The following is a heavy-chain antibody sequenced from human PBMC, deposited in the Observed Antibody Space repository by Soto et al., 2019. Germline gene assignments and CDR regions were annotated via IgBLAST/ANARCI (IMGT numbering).Heavy chain of an antibody. CDR1: GFTVSSNY. Sequence: EVQLVESGGGLIQPGGSLRLSCAASGFTVSSNYMSWVRQAPGKGLEWVSVIYSGGSTYYADSVKGRFTISRDNSKNTLYLQMNSLRAEDTAVYYCAGVGDYVRYYYGMDVWGQGTTVTVSS. CDR2: IYSGGST. D-gene: IGHD4-17*01. J-gene: IGHJ6*02. CDR3: AGVGDYVRYYYGMDV. V-gene: IGHV3-53*01.